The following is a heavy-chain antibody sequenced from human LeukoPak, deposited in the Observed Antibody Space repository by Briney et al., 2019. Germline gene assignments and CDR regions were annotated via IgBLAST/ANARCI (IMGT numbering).Heavy chain of an antibody. J-gene: IGHJ3*02. CDR3: ARGGYYYDSSGYYYEAFDI. CDR1: GFTFSSYA. Sequence: GGSLRLSCAASGFTFSSYAMSWVRQAPGKGLEWVAVISYDGSNKYYADSVKGRFTISRDNSKNTLYLQMNSLRAEDTAVYYCARGGYYYDSSGYYYEAFDIWGQGTMVTVSS. CDR2: ISYDGSNK. D-gene: IGHD3-22*01. V-gene: IGHV3-30*04.